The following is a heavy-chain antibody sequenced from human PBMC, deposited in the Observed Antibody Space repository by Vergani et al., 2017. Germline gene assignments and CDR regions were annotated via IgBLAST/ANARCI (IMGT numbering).Heavy chain of an antibody. Sequence: EVQLVESGGGLVKPGGSLRLSCAASGFTFDDYAMHWVRQAPGKGLEWVSGISWNSGSIGYADSVKGRFTISRDNAKNSLYLQMNSLRAEDTALYYCAKEGPGYWGQGTLVTVSS. J-gene: IGHJ4*02. D-gene: IGHD1-14*01. CDR3: AKEGPGY. CDR1: GFTFDDYA. V-gene: IGHV3-9*01. CDR2: ISWNSGSI.